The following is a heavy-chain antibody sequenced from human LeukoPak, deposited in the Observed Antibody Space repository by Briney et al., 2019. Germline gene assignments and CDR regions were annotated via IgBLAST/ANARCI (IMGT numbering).Heavy chain of an antibody. CDR1: GFTFSSYA. CDR3: ATPPHLSGWYSGWLGYYFDY. J-gene: IGHJ4*02. CDR2: ISGSGGST. D-gene: IGHD6-19*01. Sequence: PGGSLRLSCAASGFTFSSYAMSWVRQAPGKGLEWVSAISGSGGSTYYADSVKGRFTISRDNSKNTLYLQMNSLRAEDTAVYYCATPPHLSGWYSGWLGYYFDYWGQGTLVTVSS. V-gene: IGHV3-23*01.